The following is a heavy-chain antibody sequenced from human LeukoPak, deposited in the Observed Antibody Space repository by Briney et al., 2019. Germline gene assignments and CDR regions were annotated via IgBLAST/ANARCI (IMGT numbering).Heavy chain of an antibody. V-gene: IGHV3-23*01. CDR1: GFTFSSYA. CDR3: AKGDCSSTSCYSGY. CDR2: ISDSGGST. Sequence: GGSLRLSCAASGFTFSSYAMSWVRQAPGKGLEWVSAISDSGGSTYYADSVKGRFTISRDNSKNTLYLQMNSLRAEDTAVYYCAKGDCSSTSCYSGYWGQGTLVTVSS. J-gene: IGHJ4*02. D-gene: IGHD2-2*02.